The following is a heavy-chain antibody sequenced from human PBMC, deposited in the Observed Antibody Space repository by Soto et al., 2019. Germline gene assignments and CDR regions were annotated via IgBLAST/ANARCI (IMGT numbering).Heavy chain of an antibody. D-gene: IGHD6-19*01. Sequence: GGSLRLSCAASGFTFSSYVMHWVRQAPGKGLEWVAVISYDGSNKYYADSVKGRFTISRDNSKNTLYLQMNSLRAEDTAVYYCAKAPSYSSGWPFDYWGKGTLVNVYS. V-gene: IGHV3-30*18. CDR2: ISYDGSNK. CDR3: AKAPSYSSGWPFDY. CDR1: GFTFSSYV. J-gene: IGHJ4*02.